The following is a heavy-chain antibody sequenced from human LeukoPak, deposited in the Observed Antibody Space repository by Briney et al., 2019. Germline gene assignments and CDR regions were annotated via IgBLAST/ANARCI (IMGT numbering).Heavy chain of an antibody. CDR1: GYTFTGYY. CDR3: ARDSHPDSSGSPDY. V-gene: IGHV1-2*02. CDR2: INPNIGGT. J-gene: IGHJ4*02. D-gene: IGHD6-19*01. Sequence: ASVKVSCKASGYTFTGYYMHWVRQAPGQGLEWMGWINPNIGGTNYAQKFQGRVTMTRDTSISTAYMELSRLRSDDTAVYYCARDSHPDSSGSPDYWGQGTLVTVSS.